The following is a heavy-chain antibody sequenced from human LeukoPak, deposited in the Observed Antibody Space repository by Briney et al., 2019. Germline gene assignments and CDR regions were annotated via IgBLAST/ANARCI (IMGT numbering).Heavy chain of an antibody. CDR3: ARGGRYFDYAFDI. CDR2: IYPGDSDT. D-gene: IGHD3-9*01. V-gene: IGHV5-51*01. CDR1: GYTFTDYW. J-gene: IGHJ3*02. Sequence: GESLKISCKGSGYTFTDYWIAWVRQMPGKGLEWMGIIYPGDSDTRYSPSFQGQVTISADKSISTAYLQWSSLKASDTAMYYCARGGRYFDYAFDIWGQGTMVTVSS.